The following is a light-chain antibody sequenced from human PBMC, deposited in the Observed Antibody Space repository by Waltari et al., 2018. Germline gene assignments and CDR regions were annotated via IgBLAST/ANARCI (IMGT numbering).Light chain of an antibody. CDR3: HQYNYWPPAYT. CDR1: RNVGTT. Sequence: EVVLTQSPVTLSVSPGERVTLSCRASRNVGTTLAWYQQKPGQGPSRLHYDTWKRATEVPARFSGSGSGTEFTLTISGLQSEDFGVYYCHQYNYWPPAYTFGQGTKLEIK. J-gene: IGKJ2*01. CDR2: DTW. V-gene: IGKV3-15*01.